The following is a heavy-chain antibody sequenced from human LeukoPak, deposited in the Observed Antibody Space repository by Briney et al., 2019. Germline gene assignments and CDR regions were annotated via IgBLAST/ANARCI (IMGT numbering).Heavy chain of an antibody. D-gene: IGHD3-3*01. V-gene: IGHV4-34*01. J-gene: IGHJ4*02. CDR3: ARAQFRSGYQVIFDY. Sequence: SETLSLTCAVYGGSFSGYYWSWIRQPPGKGLEWIGEINHSGSTNYNPSLKSRVTISVDTSKNQLSLKLTSVTAADTAVYYCARAQFRSGYQVIFDYWGQGTLVTVSS. CDR1: GGSFSGYY. CDR2: INHSGST.